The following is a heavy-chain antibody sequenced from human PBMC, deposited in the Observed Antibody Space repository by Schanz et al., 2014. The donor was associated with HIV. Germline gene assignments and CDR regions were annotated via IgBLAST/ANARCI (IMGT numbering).Heavy chain of an antibody. Sequence: QVQLVQSGAEVKKPGASVKVSCKASGGTFSIYAISWVRQAPGQGLEWMGGFIPIFGTTNYAQKFQGRVTITADESTSTTYLELSSLRSEDTAVYYCASQYSNYDSSRRYHWYFDLWGRGTLVTVSS. V-gene: IGHV1-69*13. J-gene: IGHJ2*01. D-gene: IGHD4-4*01. CDR2: FIPIFGTT. CDR1: GGTFSIYA. CDR3: ASQYSNYDSSRRYHWYFDL.